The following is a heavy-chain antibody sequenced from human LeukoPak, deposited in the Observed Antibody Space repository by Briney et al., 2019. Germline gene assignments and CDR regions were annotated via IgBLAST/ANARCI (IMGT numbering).Heavy chain of an antibody. CDR3: ARVVQISSNYYYYGMDV. CDR2: IKQDGSAK. V-gene: IGHV3-7*01. D-gene: IGHD6-6*01. J-gene: IGHJ6*02. Sequence: GGSLRLYCAASGLTFSIYWMSWVRQAPGKGLEWVANIKQDGSAKYYVDSVKGRFTISRDNAKNSLYLQMNSLRAEDTAVYYCARVVQISSNYYYYGMDVWGQGTTVTVSS. CDR1: GLTFSIYW.